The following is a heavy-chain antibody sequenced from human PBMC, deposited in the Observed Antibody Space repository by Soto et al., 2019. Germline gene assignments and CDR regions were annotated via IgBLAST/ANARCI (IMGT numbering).Heavy chain of an antibody. D-gene: IGHD6-13*01. CDR3: ARDRRRQLVFVVYYGMDV. Sequence: SETLSLTCAVYGGSFSGYYWSWIRQPPGKGLEWIGEINHSGSTNYNPSLKSRVTISVDTSKNQFSLKLSSVTAEDTAVYYCARDRRRQLVFVVYYGMDVWGQGTTVTSP. CDR2: INHSGST. J-gene: IGHJ6*02. CDR1: GGSFSGYY. V-gene: IGHV4-34*01.